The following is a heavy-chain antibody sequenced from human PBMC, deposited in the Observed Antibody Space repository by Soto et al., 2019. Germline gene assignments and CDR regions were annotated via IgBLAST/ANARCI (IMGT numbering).Heavy chain of an antibody. Sequence: ASGGSLRQCCHYGCWIRQPPEKGLEWIGSIYYTGTTYYDPSLKSRVSTSIDTSKNPFYLRLNSVTDADTAFYYCVGPALIVRTSGSAYWGQGPFVT. CDR2: IYYTGTT. CDR3: VGPALIVRTSGSAY. CDR1: GGSLRQCCHY. D-gene: IGHD1-26*01. V-gene: IGHV4-39*01. J-gene: IGHJ4*01.